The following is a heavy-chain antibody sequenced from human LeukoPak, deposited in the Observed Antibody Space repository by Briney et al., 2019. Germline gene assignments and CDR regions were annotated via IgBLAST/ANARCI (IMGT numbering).Heavy chain of an antibody. D-gene: IGHD6-6*01. Sequence: ASVKVSCKASGYTFTGYYMHWVRQAPGQGLEWMGWINPNSGGTNYAQKFQGRVTMTRDTSISTAYMELSRLRSDDTAVYYCARALYSSSYNFDYWGQGTLVTVSS. J-gene: IGHJ4*02. CDR1: GYTFTGYY. CDR2: INPNSGGT. CDR3: ARALYSSSYNFDY. V-gene: IGHV1-2*02.